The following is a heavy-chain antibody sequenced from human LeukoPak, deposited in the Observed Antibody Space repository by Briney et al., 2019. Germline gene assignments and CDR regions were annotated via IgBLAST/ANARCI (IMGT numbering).Heavy chain of an antibody. CDR3: TSENDVLRFLEWLLPTDY. V-gene: IGHV3-49*04. Sequence: PGGSLRLSCTASGFTFGDYAMSWVRQAPGKGLEWVGFIRSKAYGGTTEYAASAKGRFTISRDDSKSIAYLQMNSLKTEDTAVYYCTSENDVLRFLEWLLPTDYWGQGTLVTVSS. D-gene: IGHD3-3*01. CDR2: IRSKAYGGTT. CDR1: GFTFGDYA. J-gene: IGHJ4*02.